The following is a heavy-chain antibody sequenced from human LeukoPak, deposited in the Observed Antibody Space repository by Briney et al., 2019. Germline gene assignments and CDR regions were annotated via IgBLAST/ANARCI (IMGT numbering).Heavy chain of an antibody. D-gene: IGHD3-22*01. V-gene: IGHV1-69*13. CDR1: GGTFSSYA. Sequence: GASVKVSCKASGGTFSSYAISWVRQAPGQGLEWMGGIIPIFGTANYAQKFQGRVTITADESTSTAYMELRSLRSDDTAVYYCARDGRTYYYDSSGYTRDYWGQGTLVTVSS. CDR3: ARDGRTYYYDSSGYTRDY. CDR2: IIPIFGTA. J-gene: IGHJ4*02.